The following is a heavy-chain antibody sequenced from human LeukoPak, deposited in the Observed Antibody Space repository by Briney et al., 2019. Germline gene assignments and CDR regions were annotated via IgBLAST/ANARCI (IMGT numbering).Heavy chain of an antibody. Sequence: GGPLRLSCAAFGFTFSSYAMSWFRRAPGKGLEWVSAFSGRCVSTYYADSVKARFTIPRDSSKNTLYLQMNSLRAQDTAVNYCAKLARKYYCGSGRDGMDFGGKGTTAIV. V-gene: IGHV3-23*01. D-gene: IGHD3-10*01. CDR2: FSGRCVST. CDR3: AKLARKYYCGSGRDGMDF. CDR1: GFTFSSYA. J-gene: IGHJ6*04.